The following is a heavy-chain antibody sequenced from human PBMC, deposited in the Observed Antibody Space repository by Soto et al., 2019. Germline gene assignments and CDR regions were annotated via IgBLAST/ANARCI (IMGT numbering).Heavy chain of an antibody. CDR1: GGSISSGGYS. V-gene: IGHV4-30-2*01. CDR2: IYHSGST. J-gene: IGHJ5*02. Sequence: PSETLSLTCAVSGGSISSGGYSWSWIRQPPGKGLEWIGYIYHSGSTYYNPSLKSRVTISVDRSKNQFSLKLSSVTAADTAVYYCARDSGYYDSSGYRGGWFDPWGQGTPVTVSS. D-gene: IGHD3-22*01. CDR3: ARDSGYYDSSGYRGGWFDP.